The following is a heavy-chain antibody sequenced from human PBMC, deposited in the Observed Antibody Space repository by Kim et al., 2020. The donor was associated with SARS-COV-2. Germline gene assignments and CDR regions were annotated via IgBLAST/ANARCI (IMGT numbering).Heavy chain of an antibody. Sequence: SETLSLTCTVSGGSISSYYWSWIRQPPGKGLEWIGYIYYSGSTNYNPSLKSRVTISVDTSKNQFSLKLSSVTAADTAVYYCARDRPGIAAAGTYYYYGMDVWGQGTTVTVSS. CDR1: GGSISSYY. CDR2: IYYSGST. D-gene: IGHD6-13*01. CDR3: ARDRPGIAAAGTYYYYGMDV. V-gene: IGHV4-59*01. J-gene: IGHJ6*02.